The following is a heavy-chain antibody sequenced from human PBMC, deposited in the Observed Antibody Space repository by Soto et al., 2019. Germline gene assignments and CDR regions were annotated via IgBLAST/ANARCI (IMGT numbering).Heavy chain of an antibody. J-gene: IGHJ3*02. CDR3: ARDIHYGAARHDAFDI. D-gene: IGHD3-10*01. CDR1: GFTVSSNY. Sequence: EVQLVESGGGLVQPGGSLRLSCAASGFTVSSNYMSWVRQAPGKGLVWVAVIYSGGRTYYADSVNGRFTISRDNSKNTLYLQRNTLRAEDTAVYYCARDIHYGAARHDAFDIWGQGTMVTVSS. V-gene: IGHV3-66*01. CDR2: IYSGGRT.